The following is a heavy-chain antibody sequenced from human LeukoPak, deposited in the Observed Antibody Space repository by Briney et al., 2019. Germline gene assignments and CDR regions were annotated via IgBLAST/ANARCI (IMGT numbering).Heavy chain of an antibody. Sequence: GGSLSLSCAASGFTFSSYAMSWVRQAPGKGLEWVSAISGSGGSTYYADSVKGRFTISRDNSKNTLYLQMNSLRAEDTAVYYCAKVGIVLMVYARLEGYYYFDYWGQGTLVTVSS. CDR3: AKVGIVLMVYARLEGYYYFDY. J-gene: IGHJ4*02. D-gene: IGHD2-8*01. V-gene: IGHV3-23*01. CDR2: ISGSGGST. CDR1: GFTFSSYA.